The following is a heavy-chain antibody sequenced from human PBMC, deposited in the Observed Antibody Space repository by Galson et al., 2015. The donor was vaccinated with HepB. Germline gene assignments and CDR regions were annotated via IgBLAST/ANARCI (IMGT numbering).Heavy chain of an antibody. Sequence: SLRLSCAASGFTFSSYAMSWVRQAPGRGLEWVSAISGSGGSTYYADSVKGRFTISRDNSKNTLYLQMNSLRAEDTAVYYCASVVEMATIIPSAFDYWGQGTLVTVSS. D-gene: IGHD5-24*01. J-gene: IGHJ4*02. CDR3: ASVVEMATIIPSAFDY. CDR1: GFTFSSYA. V-gene: IGHV3-23*01. CDR2: ISGSGGST.